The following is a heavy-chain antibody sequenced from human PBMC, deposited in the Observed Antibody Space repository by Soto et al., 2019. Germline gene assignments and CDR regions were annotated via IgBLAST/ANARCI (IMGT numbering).Heavy chain of an antibody. V-gene: IGHV1-69*14. J-gene: IGHJ3*02. D-gene: IGHD4-17*01. Sequence: QVQLVQSGAEVKKPGSSVKVSCKASGGTFSTSSINWVRQAPGQRPEWMGNILPIFGTADYAQKFQDRVTITADKSRNTAYMELRSLFSEDTAVYYCARGHEYGGNSEAFEMGGQGTVVTVSS. CDR3: ARGHEYGGNSEAFEM. CDR2: ILPIFGTA. CDR1: GGTFSTSS.